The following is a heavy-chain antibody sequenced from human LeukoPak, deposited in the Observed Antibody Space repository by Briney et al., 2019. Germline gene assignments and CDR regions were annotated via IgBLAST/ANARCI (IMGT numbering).Heavy chain of an antibody. Sequence: PGGSLRLSCAVSGFTFDDYAMHWVRQAPGKGLEWVSGISWNSGSIGYADSVKGRFAISRDNGKNSLYLQMNNLRAEDTALYYCASHYYDSSGYSVYWGQGTLVTVSS. CDR3: ASHYYDSSGYSVY. D-gene: IGHD3-22*01. V-gene: IGHV3-9*01. CDR1: GFTFDDYA. J-gene: IGHJ4*02. CDR2: ISWNSGSI.